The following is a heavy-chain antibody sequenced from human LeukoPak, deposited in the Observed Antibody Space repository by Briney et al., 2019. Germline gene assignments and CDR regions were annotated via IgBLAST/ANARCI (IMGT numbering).Heavy chain of an antibody. J-gene: IGHJ4*02. V-gene: IGHV4-34*01. CDR1: GGSFSGYY. Sequence: SSETLSLTCAVYGGSFSGYYWSWIPQPPGKGLEWIGEINHSGSTKYNPSLKSRVTISVDTSKSQFSLKLSSVTAADTAVYYCATIYDSSGYYHYWGQGTLVTVSS. CDR3: ATIYDSSGYYHY. CDR2: INHSGST. D-gene: IGHD3-22*01.